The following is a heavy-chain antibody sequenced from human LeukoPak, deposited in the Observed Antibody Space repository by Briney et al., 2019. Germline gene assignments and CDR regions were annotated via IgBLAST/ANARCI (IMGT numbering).Heavy chain of an antibody. CDR3: AKDRTGLSAYMYV. V-gene: IGHV3-7*01. J-gene: IGHJ6*03. CDR1: GFTFRNYW. CDR2: IKQDGNEK. Sequence: GGSLRLSCAASGFTFRNYWMSWVRQASGKGLEWVANIKQDGNEKYFVDSVKGRFSISRDNAKNSLYLQMNSLRAEDTAVYYCAKDRTGLSAYMYVWGKGATVTISS. D-gene: IGHD1-14*01.